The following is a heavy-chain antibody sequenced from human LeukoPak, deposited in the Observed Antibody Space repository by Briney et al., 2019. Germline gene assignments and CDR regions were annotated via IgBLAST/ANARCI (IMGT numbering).Heavy chain of an antibody. CDR3: AMSDS. CDR2: IYPGDSDT. CDR1: GSIFTRYW. Sequence: GESLQISCQCSGSIFTRYWIGWVRQLPGKGLEWMGIIYPGDSDTRYSPSFQGQVTISADKSINTAYLQWSSLKVSDTAMYYCAMSDSWGQGTLVTVSS. V-gene: IGHV5-51*01. J-gene: IGHJ4*02.